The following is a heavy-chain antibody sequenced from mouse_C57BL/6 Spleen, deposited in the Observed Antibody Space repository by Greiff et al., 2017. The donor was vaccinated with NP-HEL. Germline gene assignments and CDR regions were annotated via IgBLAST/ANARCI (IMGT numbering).Heavy chain of an antibody. Sequence: EVQLQQSGPELVKPGASVKMSCKASGYTFTDYNMHWVKQSHGKSLEWIGYINPNNGGTSYNQKFKGKATLTVNKSSSTAYMELRSLTSEDSAVYYCARGMQIYYYVMYAMDYWGQGTSVTVSS. J-gene: IGHJ4*01. D-gene: IGHD1-1*01. CDR2: INPNNGGT. CDR1: GYTFTDYN. CDR3: ARGMQIYYYVMYAMDY. V-gene: IGHV1-22*01.